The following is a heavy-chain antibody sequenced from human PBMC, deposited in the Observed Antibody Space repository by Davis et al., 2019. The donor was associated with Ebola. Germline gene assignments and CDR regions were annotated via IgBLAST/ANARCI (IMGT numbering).Heavy chain of an antibody. J-gene: IGHJ2*01. CDR1: GFTFDDYA. CDR2: INWNGDRT. V-gene: IGHV3-20*01. D-gene: IGHD2-8*02. Sequence: GESLKISCAASGFTFDDYAMHWVRQAPGKGLEWVSGINWNGDRTGYADSVKGRFTISRDKAKNSLYLQMNSLRVEDTAFYHCVRDGGVRWNYVQYFDLWGRGTLVTVSS. CDR3: VRDGGVRWNYVQYFDL.